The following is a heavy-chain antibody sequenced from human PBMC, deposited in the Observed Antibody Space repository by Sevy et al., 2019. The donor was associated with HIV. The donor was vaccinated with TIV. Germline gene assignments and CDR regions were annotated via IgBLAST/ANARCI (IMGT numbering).Heavy chain of an antibody. CDR3: ARDTSHCTNGVCYYYGMDV. CDR1: GYTFTGYY. Sequence: ASVKVSCKASGYTFTGYYMHWVRQAPGQGLEWMGWINPNSGGTNYAQKFQGRVTMTRDTSISTAYMELRRLRSDDTAVYYCARDTSHCTNGVCYYYGMDVWGQGTTVTVSS. V-gene: IGHV1-2*02. D-gene: IGHD2-8*01. J-gene: IGHJ6*02. CDR2: INPNSGGT.